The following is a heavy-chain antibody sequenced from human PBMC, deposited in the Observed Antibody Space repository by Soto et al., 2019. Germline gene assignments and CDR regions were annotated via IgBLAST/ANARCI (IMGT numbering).Heavy chain of an antibody. V-gene: IGHV3-30*18. CDR1: GFTFSSYG. Sequence: LRLSCAASGFTFSSYGMHWVRQAPGKGLEWVAVISYDGSNKYYADSVKGRFTISRDNSKNTLYLQMNSLRAEDTAVYYCAKGRRPKWVPAALGWFDPWGQGTLVTVSS. CDR3: AKGRRPKWVPAALGWFDP. CDR2: ISYDGSNK. D-gene: IGHD2-2*01. J-gene: IGHJ5*02.